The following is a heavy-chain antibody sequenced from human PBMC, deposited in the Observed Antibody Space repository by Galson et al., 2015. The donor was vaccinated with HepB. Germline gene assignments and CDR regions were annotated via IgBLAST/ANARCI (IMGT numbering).Heavy chain of an antibody. J-gene: IGHJ6*04. CDR1: RYTFTSYY. D-gene: IGHD2-15*01. V-gene: IGHV1-46*03. Sequence: SVKVSCKASRYTFTSYYMHWVRQAPGQGLEWMGIINPSGGSTSYAQKFQGRVTMTRDTSTSTVYMELSSLRSEDTAVYYCAIESPHCSGGSCYGDVWGKGTTVTVSS. CDR2: INPSGGST. CDR3: AIESPHCSGGSCYGDV.